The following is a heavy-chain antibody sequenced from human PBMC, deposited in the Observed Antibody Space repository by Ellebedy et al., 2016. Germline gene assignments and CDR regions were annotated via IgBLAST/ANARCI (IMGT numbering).Heavy chain of an antibody. Sequence: GESLKISCAASELTFSDYYMSWIRQAPGKGLEWVAHINGDGTANKYLDSVKGRFTISRDNAKNSLYLQMNSLRAEDTAVYYCATWDGTADWFDPWGQGTLVTVSS. D-gene: IGHD1-26*01. V-gene: IGHV3-7*03. CDR1: ELTFSDYY. CDR3: ATWDGTADWFDP. CDR2: INGDGTAN. J-gene: IGHJ5*02.